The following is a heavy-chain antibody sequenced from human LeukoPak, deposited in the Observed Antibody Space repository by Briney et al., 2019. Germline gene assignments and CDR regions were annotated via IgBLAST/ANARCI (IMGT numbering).Heavy chain of an antibody. CDR1: GGSISSYY. CDR2: IYYSGST. V-gene: IGHV4-59*01. Sequence: SETLSLTCTVSGGSISSYYWSWIRQPPGKGLEWIGYIYYSGSTNYNPSLKSRVTISVDTSKNQFSLKLSSVTAADTAVYYCARAADVYCSSTSCFPRGFDPWGQGTLVTVSS. J-gene: IGHJ5*02. CDR3: ARAADVYCSSTSCFPRGFDP. D-gene: IGHD2-2*01.